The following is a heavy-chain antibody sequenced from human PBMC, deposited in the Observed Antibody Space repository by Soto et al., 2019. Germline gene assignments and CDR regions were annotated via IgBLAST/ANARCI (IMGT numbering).Heavy chain of an antibody. CDR1: GYRFTGYW. CDR3: ARRRRSSGDSDYYPMDV. D-gene: IGHD1-26*01. V-gene: IGHV5-10-1*01. J-gene: IGHJ6*02. Sequence: PGESLKISCQCSGYRFTGYWINWVRQMPGKGLEWMGRIDPSDSYINYSPSFQGHVTISADKSITTAYPQWSSLKASDTAMYYCARRRRSSGDSDYYPMDVWGQGTTVTVSS. CDR2: IDPSDSYI.